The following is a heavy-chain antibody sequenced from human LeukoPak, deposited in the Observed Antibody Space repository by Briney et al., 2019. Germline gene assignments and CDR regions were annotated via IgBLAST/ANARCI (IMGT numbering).Heavy chain of an antibody. Sequence: PGGSLRLSCAASGFTFSSYAMSWVRQAPGKGLEWVSAISGSGGSTYYADSVRGRFTISRDNSKNTLYLQMNSLRAEDTAVYYCAKDKPIYGTPIYFDYWGQGTLVTVSS. CDR2: ISGSGGST. J-gene: IGHJ4*02. CDR3: AKDKPIYGTPIYFDY. CDR1: GFTFSSYA. D-gene: IGHD2/OR15-2a*01. V-gene: IGHV3-23*01.